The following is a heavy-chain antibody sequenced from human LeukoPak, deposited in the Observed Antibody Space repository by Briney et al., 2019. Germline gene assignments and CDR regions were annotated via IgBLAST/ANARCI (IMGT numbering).Heavy chain of an antibody. CDR1: GFTFSSYA. Sequence: GGSLRLPCEASGFTFSSYAIRWVRQAPGTGLEWVSSIPGSGGATYYADSVRGRFSISRDSSKNTVYLQMNSLRDEDTAVYYCARARPWDSSRSYYFGMDVWGHGTTVTVSS. D-gene: IGHD3-22*01. CDR3: ARARPWDSSRSYYFGMDV. CDR2: IPGSGGAT. V-gene: IGHV3-23*01. J-gene: IGHJ6*02.